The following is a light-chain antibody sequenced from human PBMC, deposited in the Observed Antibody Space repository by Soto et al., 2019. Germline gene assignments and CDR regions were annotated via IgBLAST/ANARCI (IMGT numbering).Light chain of an antibody. CDR3: SSYAGSNKV. CDR2: EVS. J-gene: IGLJ2*01. V-gene: IGLV2-14*01. CDR1: SSDVGNYKY. Sequence: QSVLTQPASVSGSPGQSITISCTGTSSDVGNYKYVSWYQQHPGKAPKLMIYEVSNRPSGVSNRFSGSKSGNTASLTISGLQAEDETDYYCSSYAGSNKVFGGGTKLTVL.